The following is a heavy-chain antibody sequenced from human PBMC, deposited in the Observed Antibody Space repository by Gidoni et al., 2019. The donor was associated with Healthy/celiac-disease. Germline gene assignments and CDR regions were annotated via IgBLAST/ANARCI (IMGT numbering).Heavy chain of an antibody. CDR3: ARGPQNRSSWHDY. CDR1: GGSFSGYY. Sequence: QVQLQQRGAGLLKPSETLSLTSAVYGGSFSGYYWSWIRQPPGKGLEWIGELNHSGSTNSNPSLKRRVTISVDTSKNQFSLKLSSVTAADTAVYYCARGPQNRSSWHDYWGQGTLVTVSS. D-gene: IGHD6-13*01. CDR2: LNHSGST. J-gene: IGHJ4*02. V-gene: IGHV4-34*01.